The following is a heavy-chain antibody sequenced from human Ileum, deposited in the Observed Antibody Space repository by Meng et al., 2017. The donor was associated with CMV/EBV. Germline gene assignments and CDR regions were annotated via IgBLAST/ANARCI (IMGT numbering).Heavy chain of an antibody. J-gene: IGHJ4*02. CDR3: ARGANYASYRVDY. V-gene: IGHV1-2*02. Sequence: GRLLQSGAEGKTPGASVKVSCKASGYTFTSYYIHWVRQAPGQGLEWMGWINPNNGDTNYAQKFQGGVTMTRDTSINTAYMEVTSADTAVYYCARGANYASYRVDYWGQGTLVTVSS. CDR1: GYTFTSYY. D-gene: IGHD1-7*01. CDR2: INPNNGDT.